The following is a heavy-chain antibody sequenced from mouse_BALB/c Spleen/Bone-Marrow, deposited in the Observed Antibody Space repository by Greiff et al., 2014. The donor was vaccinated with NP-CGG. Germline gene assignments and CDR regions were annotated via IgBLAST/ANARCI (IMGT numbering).Heavy chain of an antibody. CDR1: GFTFSSFG. J-gene: IGHJ3*01. CDR3: ARGAARATWFAY. CDR2: ISSGSSTI. D-gene: IGHD3-1*01. Sequence: DVKLVESGGGLVQPGGSRKLSCAASGFTFSSFGMHWVRQAPEKGLEWVAYISSGSSTIYYADTVKGRFTITGDNPKNTLFLQMTSLRSEDTAMYYCARGAARATWFAYWGQGTLVTVSA. V-gene: IGHV5-17*02.